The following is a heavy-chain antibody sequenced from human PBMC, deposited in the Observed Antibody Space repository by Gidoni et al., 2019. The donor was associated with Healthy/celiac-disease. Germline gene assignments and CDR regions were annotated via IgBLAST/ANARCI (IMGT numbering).Heavy chain of an antibody. Sequence: QVQLQQWGAGLLKPSETLSLTCAVDGGSFSGYYWSWIRQPPGKGLEWIGEINHSGSTNYNPSLKSRVTISVDTSKNQFSLKLSSVTAADTAVYYCARGIKRDYDFPSPLFDYWGQGTLVTVSS. D-gene: IGHD3-3*01. J-gene: IGHJ4*02. V-gene: IGHV4-34*01. CDR1: GGSFSGYY. CDR3: ARGIKRDYDFPSPLFDY. CDR2: INHSGST.